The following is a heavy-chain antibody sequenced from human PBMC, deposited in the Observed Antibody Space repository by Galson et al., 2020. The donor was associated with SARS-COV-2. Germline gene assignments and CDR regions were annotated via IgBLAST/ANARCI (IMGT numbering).Heavy chain of an antibody. V-gene: IGHV3-11*06. CDR2: ISSSSSYT. CDR1: AFTFSDYY. J-gene: IGHJ5*02. Sequence: GGSLRLSCAASAFTFSDYYMSWIRQAPGKGLEWVSYISSSSSYTNYADSVKCRFTISRDNAKNSLYLQMNSLRAEDTGVYYCARDKSSSWYFSLFDPWGQGTLVTVSS. CDR3: ARDKSSSWYFSLFDP. D-gene: IGHD6-13*01.